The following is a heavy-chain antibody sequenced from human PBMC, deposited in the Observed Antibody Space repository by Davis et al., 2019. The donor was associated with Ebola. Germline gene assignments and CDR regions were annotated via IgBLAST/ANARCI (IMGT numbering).Heavy chain of an antibody. J-gene: IGHJ3*01. D-gene: IGHD2/OR15-2a*01. CDR3: VKDTSNIWFDV. V-gene: IGHV3-23*01. Sequence: GESLKISCTASGFTFSTYSMDWVRQAPGKGLEWVSTLGLSADTYYADSVKGRFTISRDNSKNTLYLQMNSLRVEDTAMYYCVKDTSNIWFDVWGQGTLVTVSA. CDR2: LGLSADT. CDR1: GFTFSTYS.